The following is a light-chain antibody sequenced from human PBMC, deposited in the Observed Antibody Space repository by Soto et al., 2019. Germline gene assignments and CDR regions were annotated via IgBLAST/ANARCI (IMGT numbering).Light chain of an antibody. CDR2: WAS. CDR3: QQYYAAPLT. V-gene: IGKV4-1*01. Sequence: DIVMTQSPDSLAVSLGERATISCKSSRSLLSTSNNKNYLGWYQQKAVQPPKLLIYWASTRESGGPDRFRGRGSGKDFSSSISSLHDEEVAIYYCQQYYAAPLTFVGGTSVEIK. CDR1: RSLLSTSNNKNY. J-gene: IGKJ4*01.